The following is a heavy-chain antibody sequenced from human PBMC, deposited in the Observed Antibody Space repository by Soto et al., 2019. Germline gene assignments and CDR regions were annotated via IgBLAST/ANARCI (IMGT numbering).Heavy chain of an antibody. D-gene: IGHD3-10*01. V-gene: IGHV1-8*01. CDR3: GRGPLLWFGGYNWFDP. Sequence: QVQLVQSGAEVKKPGASVKVSCKASGYTFTSYDINWVRQATGQGLEWMGWRNPNSGNTGYAQKFQGRVTMTRNTSTITVYMDLSSVRSAVTAVYASGRGPLLWFGGYNWFDPWGQGTLVTVSS. J-gene: IGHJ5*02. CDR2: RNPNSGNT. CDR1: GYTFTSYD.